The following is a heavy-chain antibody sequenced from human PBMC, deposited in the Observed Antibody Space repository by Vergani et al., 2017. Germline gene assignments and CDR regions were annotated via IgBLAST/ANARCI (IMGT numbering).Heavy chain of an antibody. Sequence: EVQLLQSEGAVVQPGGSLRLSCEVSGFTFNNYKMKWVRQAPGKGLEWIAYISSRSDTTFYADSVKGRFTISRDNAKNSLYLQMNRLRDEDTGVYYCARVAVTPPHDYYYYMDVWGKGTTVTVSS. CDR1: GFTFNNYK. CDR2: ISSRSDTT. D-gene: IGHD2-15*01. J-gene: IGHJ6*03. CDR3: ARVAVTPPHDYYYYMDV. V-gene: IGHV3-48*02.